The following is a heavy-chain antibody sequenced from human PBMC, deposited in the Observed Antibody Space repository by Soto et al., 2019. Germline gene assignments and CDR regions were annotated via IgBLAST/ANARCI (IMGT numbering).Heavy chain of an antibody. Sequence: SETLSLTCGVSGGSLSGDHCSWIRQPPGKGLEWIGEINHSGSTNYNPSLKSRVTISVDTSKDQFSLKLSSVTAADTAMYYCARRFSCGLTTFTFYYFDYWGQGTLVTVSS. CDR1: GGSLSGDH. CDR3: ARRFSCGLTTFTFYYFDY. D-gene: IGHD1-1*01. CDR2: INHSGST. V-gene: IGHV4-34*01. J-gene: IGHJ4*02.